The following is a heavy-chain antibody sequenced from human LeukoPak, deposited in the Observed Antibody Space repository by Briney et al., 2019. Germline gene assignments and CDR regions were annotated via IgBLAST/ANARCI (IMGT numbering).Heavy chain of an antibody. CDR1: GFTFSSYS. J-gene: IGHJ4*02. Sequence: GGSLRLSCAASGFTFSSYSMNWVRQAPGKGLEWVSSISSSSSYIYYADSVKGRFTISRDNAKNSLYLQMNSLRAEDTAVYYCARDLGITMVRAPFDYWGQGTLVTVSS. V-gene: IGHV3-21*01. CDR2: ISSSSSYI. CDR3: ARDLGITMVRAPFDY. D-gene: IGHD3-10*01.